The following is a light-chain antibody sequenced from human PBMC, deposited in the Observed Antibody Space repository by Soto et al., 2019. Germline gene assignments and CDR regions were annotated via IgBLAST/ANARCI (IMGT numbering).Light chain of an antibody. Sequence: DIALTQSPDSLSVFLGVRATIHWKSSQSVLYRSNSKNYLAWYQQKPGHPPHLLIYWASTREAGVPDRFSGSWSGTDFTLTISSLQAEDVAVYYCQQRSYRPTFGQGTRLEIK. J-gene: IGKJ5*01. V-gene: IGKV4-1*01. CDR2: WAS. CDR3: QQRSYRPT. CDR1: QSVLYRSNSKNY.